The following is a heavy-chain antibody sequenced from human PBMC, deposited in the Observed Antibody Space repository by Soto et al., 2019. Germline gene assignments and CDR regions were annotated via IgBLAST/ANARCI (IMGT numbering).Heavy chain of an antibody. CDR1: GFTFSNFA. Sequence: EVQLLESGGGLVQPGGSLSLSCAASGFTFSNFAMNWVRQAPGKGLEWVSGISGRGGTTYYADSVQGRFTISRDNSKNTLYLQMNSLRAEDTALYYCAKRDTTSPRGAFDIWGQGTMVTVSS. J-gene: IGHJ3*02. D-gene: IGHD3-10*01. V-gene: IGHV3-23*01. CDR3: AKRDTTSPRGAFDI. CDR2: ISGRGGTT.